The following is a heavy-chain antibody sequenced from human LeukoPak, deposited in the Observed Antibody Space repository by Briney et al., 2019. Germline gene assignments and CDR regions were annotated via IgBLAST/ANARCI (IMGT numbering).Heavy chain of an antibody. CDR1: GGSFSGYY. V-gene: IGHV4-34*01. CDR3: AKRKGPRWLDAFDI. Sequence: PSETLSLTCAVYGGSFSGYYWSWIRQPPGKGLEWIGEINHSGSTNYNPSLKSRVTISVDASKNQFSLKLSSVTAADTAVYYCAKRKGPRWLDAFDIWGQGTMVTVSS. D-gene: IGHD4-23*01. CDR2: INHSGST. J-gene: IGHJ3*02.